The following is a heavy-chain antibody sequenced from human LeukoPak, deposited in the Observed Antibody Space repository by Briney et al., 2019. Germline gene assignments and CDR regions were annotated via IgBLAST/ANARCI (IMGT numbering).Heavy chain of an antibody. CDR2: ISYSGST. CDR1: GGSISSNTYY. D-gene: IGHD6-6*01. V-gene: IGHV4-39*01. J-gene: IGHJ5*02. CDR3: ARDQQYNRPAGWFDP. Sequence: SETLSLTCTVSGGSISSNTYYWGWIRQPPGKGLEWIGSISYSGSTFYNPSLKSRVTISVDTSKNQFSLKLSSVTAADTAVYNCARDQQYNRPAGWFDPWGQGTLVTVSS.